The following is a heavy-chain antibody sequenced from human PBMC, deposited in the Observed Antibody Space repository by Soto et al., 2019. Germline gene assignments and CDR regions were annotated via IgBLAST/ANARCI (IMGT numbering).Heavy chain of an antibody. CDR2: ISSSSSYI. D-gene: IGHD3-22*01. J-gene: IGHJ4*02. CDR1: GFTFSSYS. Sequence: EVQLVESGGGLVKPGGSLRLSCAASGFTFSSYSMNWVRQAPGKGLEWVSSISSSSSYIYYADSVKGRVTISRDNAKTSLYLQIHSLRAEDTAVYYCASSSYYYDSSAYYGYWGQGTLVTVSS. V-gene: IGHV3-21*01. CDR3: ASSSYYYDSSAYYGY.